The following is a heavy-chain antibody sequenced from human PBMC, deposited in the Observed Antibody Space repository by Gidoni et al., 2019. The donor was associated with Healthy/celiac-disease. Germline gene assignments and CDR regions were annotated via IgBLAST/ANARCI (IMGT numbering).Heavy chain of an antibody. CDR3: ASVGLLGIYYFDY. CDR2: IYSGGST. J-gene: IGHJ4*02. CDR1: GFTGRSNY. D-gene: IGHD2-21*01. V-gene: IGHV3-66*01. Sequence: EVQLVESGGGLVQPGGSLRLSCAASGFTGRSNYMRWVRQAPGNGLEWVSVIYSGGSTYYADSVKGRLTISRDNSKNTLYLQMNSLRAEDTAVYYCASVGLLGIYYFDYWGQGTLVTVSS.